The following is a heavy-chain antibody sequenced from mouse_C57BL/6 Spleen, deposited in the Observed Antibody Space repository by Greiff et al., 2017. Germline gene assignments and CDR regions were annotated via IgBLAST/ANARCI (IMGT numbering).Heavy chain of an antibody. CDR3: ASHWDVYPFFDY. J-gene: IGHJ2*01. D-gene: IGHD4-1*01. Sequence: EVKLVESGGGLVKPGGSLKLSCAASGFTFSSYTMSWVRQTPEKRLEWVATISGGGGNTYYPDSVKGRFTISRDNAKNTLYLQMSSLRSEDTALYYCASHWDVYPFFDYWGQGTTLTVSS. CDR2: ISGGGGNT. V-gene: IGHV5-9*01. CDR1: GFTFSSYT.